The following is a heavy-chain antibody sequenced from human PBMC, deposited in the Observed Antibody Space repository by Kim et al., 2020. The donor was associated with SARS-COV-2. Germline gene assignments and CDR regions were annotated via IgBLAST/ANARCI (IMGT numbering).Heavy chain of an antibody. V-gene: IGHV4-59*01. D-gene: IGHD2-15*01. Sequence: TPSIQTRVTISVDTSKNQFSLKLSSVTAADSAVYYCAGRGVKGRDGLSYDWGQGTLVTVSS. CDR3: AGRGVKGRDGLSYD. J-gene: IGHJ4*02.